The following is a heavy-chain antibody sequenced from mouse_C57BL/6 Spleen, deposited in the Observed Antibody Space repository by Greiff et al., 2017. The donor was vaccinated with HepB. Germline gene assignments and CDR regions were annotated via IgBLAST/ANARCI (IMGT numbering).Heavy chain of an antibody. CDR2: ISSGSSTI. V-gene: IGHV5-17*01. J-gene: IGHJ2*01. Sequence: DVQLVESGGGLVKPGGSLKLSCAASGFTFSDYGMHWVRQAPEKGLEWVAYISSGSSTIYYADTVKGRFTISRDNAKNTLFLQMTSLRSEDTAMYYCARRAQYDYDGGYFDYWGQGTTLTVSS. D-gene: IGHD2-4*01. CDR1: GFTFSDYG. CDR3: ARRAQYDYDGGYFDY.